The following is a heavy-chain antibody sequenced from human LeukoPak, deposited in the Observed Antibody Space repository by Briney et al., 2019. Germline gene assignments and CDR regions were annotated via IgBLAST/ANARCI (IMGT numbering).Heavy chain of an antibody. V-gene: IGHV3-9*01. CDR1: GFTFDDYA. CDR2: ISWNSGSI. J-gene: IGHJ4*02. Sequence: PGRSLRLSCAASGFTFDDYAMHWVRQAPGKGLEWVSGISWNSGSIGYAGSVKGRFTISRDNAKDSLYLQMNSLRAEDTALYYCAKEGYYYDSSGYSPGYFDYWGQGTLVTVSS. D-gene: IGHD3-22*01. CDR3: AKEGYYYDSSGYSPGYFDY.